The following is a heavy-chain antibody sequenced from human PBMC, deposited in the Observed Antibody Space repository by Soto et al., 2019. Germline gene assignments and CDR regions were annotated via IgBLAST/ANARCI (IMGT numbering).Heavy chain of an antibody. CDR1: GFTFSSYG. CDR2: IWYDGSNK. J-gene: IGHJ3*02. D-gene: IGHD3-3*01. V-gene: IGHV3-33*01. Sequence: QVQLVESGGGVVQPGRSLRLSCAASGFTFSSYGMHWVRQAPGKGLEWVAVIWYDGSNKYYADSVKGRFTISRDNSKNTLYLQMNSLRAEDTAVYYCARDRNYDFWSGYSNHPPDAFDIWGQGTMVTVSS. CDR3: ARDRNYDFWSGYSNHPPDAFDI.